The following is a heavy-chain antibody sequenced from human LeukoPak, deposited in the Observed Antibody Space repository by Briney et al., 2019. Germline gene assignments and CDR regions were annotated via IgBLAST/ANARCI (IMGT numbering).Heavy chain of an antibody. V-gene: IGHV4-34*01. D-gene: IGHD3-3*01. CDR2: INHSGST. J-gene: IGHJ4*02. CDR1: GGSFSGYY. Sequence: SETLSLTCAVYGGSFSGYYWSWIRQPPGKGLEWIGEINHSGSTNYNPSLKSRVTISVDTSKNQFSLKLSSVTAADTALYYCARDGHDFWSGYYSGPIVRYFDYWGQGTLVTVSS. CDR3: ARDGHDFWSGYYSGPIVRYFDY.